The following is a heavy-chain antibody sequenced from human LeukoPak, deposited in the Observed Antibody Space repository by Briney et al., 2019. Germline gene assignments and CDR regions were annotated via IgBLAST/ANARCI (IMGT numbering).Heavy chain of an antibody. CDR3: ARGQRSDRPWLVPHWFDP. CDR1: GGSFSGYY. Sequence: KPSETLSLTCAVYGGSFSGYYWSWIRQPPGKGLEWIGEINHSGSTNYNPSLKSRVTISVDTSKNQFSLKLSSVTAADTAVYYCARGQRSDRPWLVPHWFDPWGQGTLVTVSS. V-gene: IGHV4-34*01. J-gene: IGHJ5*02. CDR2: INHSGST. D-gene: IGHD6-19*01.